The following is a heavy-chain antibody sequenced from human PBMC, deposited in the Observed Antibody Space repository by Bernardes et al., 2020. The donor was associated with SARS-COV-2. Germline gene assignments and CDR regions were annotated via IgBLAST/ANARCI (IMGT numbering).Heavy chain of an antibody. J-gene: IGHJ4*02. V-gene: IGHV3-49*04. CDR1: GFTFANYA. D-gene: IGHD3-3*02. CDR2: IRSKPYGGTT. CDR3: AGGFYAFYLDY. Sequence: GGSLRLSCATSGFTFANYAMTWVRQAPGKGLEWVGVIRSKPYGGTTEYAASVKGRFIISRDDSKSFVYLQMNSLKIEDTAVYFCAGGFYAFYLDYWGQGTPVTVSS.